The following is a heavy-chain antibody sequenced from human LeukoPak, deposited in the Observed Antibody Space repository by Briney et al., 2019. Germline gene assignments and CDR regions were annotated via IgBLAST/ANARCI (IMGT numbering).Heavy chain of an antibody. V-gene: IGHV4-39*07. J-gene: IGHJ4*02. CDR2: IYYSGST. Sequence: PSETLSLTCTVSGGSISSSSYYWGWIRQPPGKGLEWIGSIYYSGSTYYNPSLKSRVTISVDTSKNQFSLKLSSVTAADTAVYYCPRVNTEEATMFFDYWGQGTLATVSS. CDR1: GGSISSSSYY. CDR3: PRVNTEEATMFFDY. D-gene: IGHD5-12*01.